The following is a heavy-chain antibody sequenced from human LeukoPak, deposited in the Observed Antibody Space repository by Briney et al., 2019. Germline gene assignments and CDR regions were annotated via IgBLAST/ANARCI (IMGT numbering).Heavy chain of an antibody. CDR2: IYYSGST. Sequence: SETLSLTCTVSGGSISSYYWSWIRQPPGKGLEWIGYIYYSGSTNYNPSLKSRVTMSVDTSKNQFSLELTSVTAADTAVYYCTRGDYSSSYYMDVWGKGTTVTISS. CDR1: GGSISSYY. D-gene: IGHD3-16*01. CDR3: TRGDYSSSYYMDV. V-gene: IGHV4-59*12. J-gene: IGHJ6*03.